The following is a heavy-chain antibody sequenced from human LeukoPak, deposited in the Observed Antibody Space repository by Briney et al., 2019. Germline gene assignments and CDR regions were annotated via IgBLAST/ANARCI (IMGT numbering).Heavy chain of an antibody. CDR3: ARADSGYDPYNWFDP. J-gene: IGHJ5*02. CDR2: IKQDGSEK. D-gene: IGHD5-12*01. Sequence: PGGSLRLSCAASGFTFSSYWMSWVRQAPGKGLEWGANIKQDGSEKYYVDSVKGRFTISRDNAKNSLYLQMNSLRAEDTAVYYCARADSGYDPYNWFDPWGQGTLVTVSS. V-gene: IGHV3-7*04. CDR1: GFTFSSYW.